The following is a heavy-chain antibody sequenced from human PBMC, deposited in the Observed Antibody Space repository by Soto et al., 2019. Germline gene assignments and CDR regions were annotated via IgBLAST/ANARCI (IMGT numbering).Heavy chain of an antibody. V-gene: IGHV3-21*01. CDR3: ASGIAAADAFDI. CDR1: GFTFSSYS. J-gene: IGHJ3*02. Sequence: GESLRPSCAASGFTFSSYSMNWVRQAPGKGLEWVSSISSSSSYIYYADSVKGRFTISRDNAKNSLYLQMNSLRAEDTAVYYCASGIAAADAFDIWGQGTMVTVSS. D-gene: IGHD6-13*01. CDR2: ISSSSSYI.